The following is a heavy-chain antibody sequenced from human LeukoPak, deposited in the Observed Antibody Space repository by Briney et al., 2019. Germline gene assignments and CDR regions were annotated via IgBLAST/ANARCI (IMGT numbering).Heavy chain of an antibody. Sequence: GASVKVSCKASGYTFTGYYMHWVRQAPGQGLEWMGWINPNSGGTNYAQKFQGRVTMTRDTSISTAYMELSRLRSDDTAVYYCAREGLVVGATNNWFDPWGQGTLVTVSS. CDR1: GYTFTGYY. CDR2: INPNSGGT. CDR3: AREGLVVGATNNWFDP. J-gene: IGHJ5*02. V-gene: IGHV1-2*02. D-gene: IGHD1-26*01.